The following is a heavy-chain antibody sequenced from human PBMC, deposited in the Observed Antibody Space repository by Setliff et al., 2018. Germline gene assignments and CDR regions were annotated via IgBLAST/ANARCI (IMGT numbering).Heavy chain of an antibody. Sequence: GGSLRLSCAASGFTFSGSAMHWVRQSPGKGLEWVAVIWYDGSQKHHADSVKGRFTISRDNRKNLLFLQMDSLRGEDTALYYCALGYYSQYRSYFDDWGPGTQVTAPQ. CDR1: GFTFSGSA. CDR2: IWYDGSQK. J-gene: IGHJ4*02. CDR3: ALGYYSQYRSYFDD. V-gene: IGHV3-33*03. D-gene: IGHD3-10*01.